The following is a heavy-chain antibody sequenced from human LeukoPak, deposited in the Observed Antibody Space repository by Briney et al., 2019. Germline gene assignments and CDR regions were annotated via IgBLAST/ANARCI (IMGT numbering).Heavy chain of an antibody. D-gene: IGHD2/OR15-2a*01. V-gene: IGHV3-23*01. CDR1: GFTFRSYP. CDR2: ISGSGGST. Sequence: GGSLRPSCAASGFTFRSYPMNWVRQAPGKGLEWVSTISGSGGSTYYADSVKGRFTISRDNSKNTLYLQMNRLRAEDTAVYYCAKERTQTTSFDYWGQGTLVTVSS. CDR3: AKERTQTTSFDY. J-gene: IGHJ4*02.